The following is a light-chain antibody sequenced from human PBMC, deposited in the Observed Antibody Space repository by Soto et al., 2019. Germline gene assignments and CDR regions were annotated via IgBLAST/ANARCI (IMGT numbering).Light chain of an antibody. CDR2: KAS. J-gene: IGKJ1*01. V-gene: IGKV1-5*03. Sequence: DIQMTQSPSTLSASVGDRVTITCRASQSISSWLAWYQQKPGKAPKLLIYKASSLDSGVTSRFSGSGSETAFTLTISSLLTYDFASYYFQKHCCYLVTFGKGTRGEIK. CDR3: QKHCCYLVT. CDR1: QSISSW.